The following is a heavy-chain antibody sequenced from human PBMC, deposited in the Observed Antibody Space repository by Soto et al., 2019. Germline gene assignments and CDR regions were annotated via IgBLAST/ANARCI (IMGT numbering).Heavy chain of an antibody. CDR2: VHDSWGS. V-gene: IGHV4-59*08. CDR1: GGSISNYY. Sequence: QVPLQESGPGLVKPSETLSLSCTVSGGSISNYYWSWFRQTPGKGLEWIGYVHDSWGSNYNPSLNSRAAISLDPSMTQFSLQLPSVTAPDTPVYSCALQGFAALPCLVAVWGQWTTVTVSS. CDR3: ALQGFAALPCLVAV. D-gene: IGHD1-26*01. J-gene: IGHJ6*02.